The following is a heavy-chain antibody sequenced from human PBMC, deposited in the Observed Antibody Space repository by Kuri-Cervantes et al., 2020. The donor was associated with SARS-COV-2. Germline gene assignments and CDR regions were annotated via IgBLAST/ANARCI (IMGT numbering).Heavy chain of an antibody. J-gene: IGHJ6*02. CDR3: AAPITGTTDYYYYYGMDV. D-gene: IGHD1-7*01. CDR1: GFTFTSSA. V-gene: IGHV1-58*02. Sequence: SVKVSCKASGFTFTSSAMQWVRQARGQRLEWIGWIVVGSGNTNYAQKFQERVTITRDMSTSTAYMELSSLRSEDMAVYYCAAPITGTTDYYYYYGMDVWGQGTTVTVSS. CDR2: IVVGSGNT.